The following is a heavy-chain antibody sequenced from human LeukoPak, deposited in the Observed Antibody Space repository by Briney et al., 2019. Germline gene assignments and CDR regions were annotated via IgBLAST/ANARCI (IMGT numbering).Heavy chain of an antibody. CDR1: GFTLTNHG. CDR3: AKDSQGSRRPHYFDY. J-gene: IGHJ4*02. CDR2: ISYDGSNK. V-gene: IGHV3-30*18. Sequence: GGSLRLSCAVSGFTLTNHGVSWVRQAPGKGLEWVAVISYDGSNKYYADSVKGRFTISRDNSKNTLYLQMNSLRAEDTAVYYCAKDSQGSRRPHYFDYWGQGTLVTVSS. D-gene: IGHD2-2*01.